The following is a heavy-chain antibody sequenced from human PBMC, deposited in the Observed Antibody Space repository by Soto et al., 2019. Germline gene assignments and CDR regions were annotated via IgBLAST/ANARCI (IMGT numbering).Heavy chain of an antibody. J-gene: IGHJ6*02. D-gene: IGHD2-15*01. CDR3: ARNPCGGSGGSCYSGGYYYYYSGMDV. V-gene: IGHV4-59*01. Sequence: QVQLQESGPGLVKPSETLSLTCTVSGGSISSYYWSWIRQPPGKGLEWSGYIYYSGSTNYNPSLKSRVTISVDTSKNQFSLKLSSVTAADTAVYYCARNPCGGSGGSCYSGGYYYYYSGMDVWGQGTTVTVSS. CDR1: GGSISSYY. CDR2: IYYSGST.